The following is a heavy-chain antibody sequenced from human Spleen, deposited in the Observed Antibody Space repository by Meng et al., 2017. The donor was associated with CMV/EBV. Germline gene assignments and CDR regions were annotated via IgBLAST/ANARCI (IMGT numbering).Heavy chain of an antibody. CDR2: ISSSGNYR. J-gene: IGHJ4*02. CDR3: ARAFVGGLWSPGGY. V-gene: IGHV3-21*01. CDR1: GFAFSSYT. D-gene: IGHD2-21*01. Sequence: VSGFAFSSYTMNWVRQAPGRGLEWISSISSSGNYRYYADSVKGRFTISRDNAKNSLHLQMNSLRAEDTAVYYCARAFVGGLWSPGGYWGQGTLVTVSS.